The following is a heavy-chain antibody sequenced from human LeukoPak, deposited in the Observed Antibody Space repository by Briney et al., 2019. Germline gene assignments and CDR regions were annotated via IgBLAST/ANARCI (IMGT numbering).Heavy chain of an antibody. Sequence: PSETLSLTCTVSGGSISSSSYYWGWIRQPPGKGLEWIGSIYYSGSTYYNPSLKSRDTISVDTSKNQFSLKLSSVTAADTAVYYCARSGWYGAYYFDYWGQGTLVTVSS. CDR2: IYYSGST. CDR1: GGSISSSSYY. J-gene: IGHJ4*02. D-gene: IGHD6-19*01. V-gene: IGHV4-39*01. CDR3: ARSGWYGAYYFDY.